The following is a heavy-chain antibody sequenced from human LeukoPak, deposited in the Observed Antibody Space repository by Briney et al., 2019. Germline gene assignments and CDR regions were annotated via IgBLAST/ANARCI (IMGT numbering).Heavy chain of an antibody. CDR3: ARILDRDA. J-gene: IGHJ3*01. D-gene: IGHD3-22*01. V-gene: IGHV4-4*07. Sequence: ASETLSLTCTVSGVPMSDSYWYWLRHSPATGMEWIWRIHAIGCTNYNPSLKSRVIISLDTSKNQFSRSLSGVTAADTATYYCARILDRDAWGQGTLVTVSP. CDR2: IHAIGCT. CDR1: GVPMSDSY.